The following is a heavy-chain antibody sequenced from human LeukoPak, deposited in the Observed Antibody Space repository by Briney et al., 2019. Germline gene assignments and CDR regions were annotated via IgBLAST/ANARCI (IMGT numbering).Heavy chain of an antibody. Sequence: VASVKVSCKASGYTFTSYGISWVRQAPGQGLEWMGWISAYNGNTNYAQKLQGRVTMTTDTSTSTAYMELRSLRSDDTAVYYCAGDWGRNIVVVPAAQFDYWGQGTLVTVSS. CDR3: AGDWGRNIVVVPAAQFDY. CDR2: ISAYNGNT. D-gene: IGHD2-2*01. J-gene: IGHJ4*02. V-gene: IGHV1-18*01. CDR1: GYTFTSYG.